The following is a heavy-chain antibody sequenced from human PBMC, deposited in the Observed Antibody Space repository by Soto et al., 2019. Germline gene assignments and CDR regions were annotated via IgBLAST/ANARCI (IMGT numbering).Heavy chain of an antibody. J-gene: IGHJ5*02. Sequence: SETLSLTCTVSGGSISSYYWSWIRQPPGKGLEWIGYMYYGGRTNYNPSLKSRVTISVDTSKMQVSLKLSSVTAADTAVYFCARGTPSPLIVRSSRGPWFDPWGKGTLVTVSS. CDR1: GGSISSYY. CDR2: MYYGGRT. CDR3: ARGTPSPLIVRSSRGPWFDP. V-gene: IGHV4-59*08. D-gene: IGHD2-15*01.